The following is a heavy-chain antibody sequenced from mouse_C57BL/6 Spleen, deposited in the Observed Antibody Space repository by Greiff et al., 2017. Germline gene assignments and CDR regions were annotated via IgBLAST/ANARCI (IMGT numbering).Heavy chain of an antibody. V-gene: IGHV1-64*01. Sequence: QVQLQQPGAELVKPGASVKLSCKASGYTFTSYWMHWVKQRPGQGLEWIGMIHPNRGSTNYNEKFKSKATLTVDKSSSTAYMQLSSLASEYSAVYYCARDYYGFYYFDYWGQGTTLTVSS. CDR3: ARDYYGFYYFDY. CDR1: GYTFTSYW. CDR2: IHPNRGST. J-gene: IGHJ2*01. D-gene: IGHD1-1*01.